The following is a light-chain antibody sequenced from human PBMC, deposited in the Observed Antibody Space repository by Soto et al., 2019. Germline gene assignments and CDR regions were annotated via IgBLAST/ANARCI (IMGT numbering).Light chain of an antibody. V-gene: IGKV3-20*01. CDR1: QSVSSSY. CDR2: GAS. J-gene: IGKJ1*01. Sequence: EIVFTQSPGNLSLSPGERATLSCRASQSVSSSYLAWYQQKPGQAPRLLMYGASSRATGIPERFSGSGSGTDFTLTISRLEPEDFAVYYCQQYGSSPRTFGQGTKVDI. CDR3: QQYGSSPRT.